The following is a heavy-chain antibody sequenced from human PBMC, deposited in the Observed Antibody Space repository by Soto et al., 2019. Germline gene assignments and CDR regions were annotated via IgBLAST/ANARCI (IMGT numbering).Heavy chain of an antibody. J-gene: IGHJ4*02. CDR1: GFTFSSYA. CDR2: ISGSGGST. CDR3: AKDLDVLIAAAGYYFDY. Sequence: QPGGSLRLSCAASGFTFSSYAMSWVRQAPGKGLEWVSAISGSGGSTYYADSVKGRFTISRDNSKNTLYLQMNSLRAEDTAVYYCAKDLDVLIAAAGYYFDYWGQGTLVTVSS. D-gene: IGHD6-13*01. V-gene: IGHV3-23*01.